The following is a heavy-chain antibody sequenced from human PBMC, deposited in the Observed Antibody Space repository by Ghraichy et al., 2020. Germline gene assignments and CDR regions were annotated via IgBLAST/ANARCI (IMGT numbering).Heavy chain of an antibody. CDR3: ARDHDSSAFEM. CDR2: LHSGGST. D-gene: IGHD3-22*01. CDR1: GFTVSTSY. V-gene: IGHV3-66*01. J-gene: IGHJ3*02. Sequence: GGSLRLSCAASGFTVSTSYMTWVRQAPGKGLEWVSLLHSGGSTYYADSVRGRFTISRDDSKNTLFLQMNSLRAEDTAVYYCARDHDSSAFEMWGQGTMVTVSS.